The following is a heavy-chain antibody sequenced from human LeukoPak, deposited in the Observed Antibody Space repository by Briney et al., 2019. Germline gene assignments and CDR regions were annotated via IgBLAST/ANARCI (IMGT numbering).Heavy chain of an antibody. CDR1: GFTFRKNW. V-gene: IGHV3-74*01. D-gene: IGHD6-13*01. Sequence: GGSLRLSCVASGFTFRKNWMHWVRHAPGKGLVWVSRIQGDGSNTNYADSVKGRFSISRDNAKNTVYLQMNSLRAEDTGIYYCARGTSAGGPISPFDFWGQGTVVTVSS. CDR2: IQGDGSNT. J-gene: IGHJ4*02. CDR3: ARGTSAGGPISPFDF.